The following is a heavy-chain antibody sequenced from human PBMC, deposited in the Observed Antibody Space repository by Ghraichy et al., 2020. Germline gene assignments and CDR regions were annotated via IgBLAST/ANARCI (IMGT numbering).Heavy chain of an antibody. Sequence: GESLNISCAASGFTFSSYSMNWVRQAPGKGLEWVSYISSSSSTIYYADSVKGRFTISRDNAKNSLYLQMNSLRDEDTAVYYCAREEEVLLWFGELMGLKKGYGMDVWGQGTTVTVSS. CDR1: GFTFSSYS. J-gene: IGHJ6*02. V-gene: IGHV3-48*02. D-gene: IGHD3-10*01. CDR3: AREEEVLLWFGELMGLKKGYGMDV. CDR2: ISSSSSTI.